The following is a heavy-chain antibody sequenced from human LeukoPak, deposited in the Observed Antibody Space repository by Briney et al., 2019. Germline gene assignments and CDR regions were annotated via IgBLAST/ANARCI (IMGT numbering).Heavy chain of an antibody. Sequence: PGGSLRLSCAASGFTFSGSAMHWFRQASGKGLEWVGRIRSKANSYATAYAASVKGRFTISRDDSKNTAYLQMNSLKTEDTAVYYCTRLGYSSSWFDAFDIWGQGTMVTVSS. CDR2: IRSKANSYAT. CDR1: GFTFSGSA. CDR3: TRLGYSSSWFDAFDI. D-gene: IGHD6-13*01. V-gene: IGHV3-73*01. J-gene: IGHJ3*02.